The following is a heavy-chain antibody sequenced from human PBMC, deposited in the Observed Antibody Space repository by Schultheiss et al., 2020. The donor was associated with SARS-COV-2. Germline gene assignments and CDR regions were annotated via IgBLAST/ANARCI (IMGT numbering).Heavy chain of an antibody. CDR3: VKVSVAGTSVDY. Sequence: RGSLRLSCAASGFTFSSYAMHWVRQAPGKGLEWVSSISSSSSYIYYADSVKGRFTISRDNSKNTLYLQMSSLRAEDTAVYYCVKVSVAGTSVDYWGQGTLVTVSS. CDR2: ISSSSSYI. J-gene: IGHJ4*02. CDR1: GFTFSSYA. V-gene: IGHV3-21*01. D-gene: IGHD6-19*01.